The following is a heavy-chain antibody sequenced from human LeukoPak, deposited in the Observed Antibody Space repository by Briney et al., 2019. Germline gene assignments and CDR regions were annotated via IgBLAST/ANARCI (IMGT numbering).Heavy chain of an antibody. CDR2: INPSGGRT. V-gene: IGHV1-46*01. Sequence: ASVTVSCKASGYTFTNYYIHWVRQAPGQGLEWMGMINPSGGRTTYAKKFQGRVTMTRDTSTNTVYTELSSLRSDDTAVYYCARDYYGGHNLYNFDFWGQGTRVIVSS. D-gene: IGHD3-10*01. J-gene: IGHJ4*02. CDR3: ARDYYGGHNLYNFDF. CDR1: GYTFTNYY.